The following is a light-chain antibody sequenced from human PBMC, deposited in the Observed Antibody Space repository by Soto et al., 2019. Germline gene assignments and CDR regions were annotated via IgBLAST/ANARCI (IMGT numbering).Light chain of an antibody. CDR1: QTLTTTY. Sequence: EIVLTQSPGTLSLSPGERATLSCMASQTLTTTYLAWYQQKPGQAPRLLIYGVSRRATGIPDRFSGSGSGTDFTLNISRLEPEDCAVYSCQQYADLPYTFGQGTTLEI. CDR2: GVS. V-gene: IGKV3-20*01. CDR3: QQYADLPYT. J-gene: IGKJ2*01.